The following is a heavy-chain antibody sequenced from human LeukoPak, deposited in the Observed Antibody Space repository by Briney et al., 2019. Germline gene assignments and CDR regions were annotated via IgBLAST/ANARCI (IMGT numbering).Heavy chain of an antibody. J-gene: IGHJ5*02. V-gene: IGHV3-23*01. CDR2: ISGSGGST. CDR1: GFTFSSYA. CDR3: AKDVPRIAAAGMRSWFDP. D-gene: IGHD6-13*01. Sequence: GGSLRLSCAASGFTFSSYAMSWVRQAPGKGLEWVSAISGSGGSTYYADSVKGRFTISRDNSKNTLYLQMNSLRAEDTAVYDCAKDVPRIAAAGMRSWFDPWGQGTLVTVSS.